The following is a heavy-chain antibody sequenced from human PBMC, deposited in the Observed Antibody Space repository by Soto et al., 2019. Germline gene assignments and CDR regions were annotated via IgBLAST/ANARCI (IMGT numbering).Heavy chain of an antibody. Sequence: HPGGSLRLSCAASGFPFSTYSMSWVRQAPGKGLEWISYISASTLTTFYADSVKGRFTISRDTAQNSLYLQMNSLRDEDTAVYYCARAPQLVAPAATGFDSWGQGTLVTVSS. D-gene: IGHD2-2*01. CDR2: ISASTLTT. CDR1: GFPFSTYS. CDR3: ARAPQLVAPAATGFDS. V-gene: IGHV3-48*02. J-gene: IGHJ4*02.